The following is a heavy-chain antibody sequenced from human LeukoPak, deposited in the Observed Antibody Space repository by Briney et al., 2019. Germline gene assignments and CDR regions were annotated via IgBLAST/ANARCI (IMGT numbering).Heavy chain of an antibody. V-gene: IGHV3-7*01. CDR1: GFTFSSYW. D-gene: IGHD3-10*01. CDR2: IKHDGSEK. Sequence: PGGSLRLSCAASGFTFSSYWMSWVRQAPGKGLEWVANIKHDGSEKYYVDSVKGRFTISRDNAKNSLYLQMNSLRAEDTAVYYCARYYYGSGSYYFDHWGQGTLVSVSS. J-gene: IGHJ4*02. CDR3: ARYYYGSGSYYFDH.